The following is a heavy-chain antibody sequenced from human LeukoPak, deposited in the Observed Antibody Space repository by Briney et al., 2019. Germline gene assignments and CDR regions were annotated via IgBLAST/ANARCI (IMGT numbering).Heavy chain of an antibody. J-gene: IGHJ4*02. CDR2: IYYSGST. CDR3: ARAVWSEMATILDY. Sequence: PSETLSLTCGVSGYSITSGYFWSWIRQPPGKGLEWIGYIYYSGSTYYNPSLKSRVTISVDTSKNQFSLKLSSVTAADTAVYYCARAVWSEMATILDYWGQGTLVTVSS. V-gene: IGHV4-30-4*08. CDR1: GYSITSGYF. D-gene: IGHD5-24*01.